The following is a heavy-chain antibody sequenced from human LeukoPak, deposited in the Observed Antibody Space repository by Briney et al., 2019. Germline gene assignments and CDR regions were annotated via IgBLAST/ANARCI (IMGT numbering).Heavy chain of an antibody. CDR2: MNPNSGNT. CDR1: GYSFTSYW. D-gene: IGHD3-9*01. J-gene: IGHJ3*02. V-gene: IGHV1-18*04. CDR3: ARDPLLRYFDWFSEYDAFDI. Sequence: KISCKGSGYSFTSYWIGWVRQATGQGLEWMGWMNPNSGNTGYAQKLQGRVTMTTDTSTSTAYMELRSLRSDDTAVYYCARDPLLRYFDWFSEYDAFDIWGQGTMVTVSS.